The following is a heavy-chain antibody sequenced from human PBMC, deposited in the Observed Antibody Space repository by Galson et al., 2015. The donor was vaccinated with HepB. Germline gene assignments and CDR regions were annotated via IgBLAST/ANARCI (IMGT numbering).Heavy chain of an antibody. V-gene: IGHV3-30*18. Sequence: SLRLSCAASGFTFSSYGMHWVRQAPGKGLEWVAVISYDGSNKYYAGSVKGRFTISRDNSKNTLYLQMNSLRAEDTAVYYCAKDSIRGRYYYYGMDVWGQGTTVTVSS. CDR1: GFTFSSYG. J-gene: IGHJ6*02. CDR3: AKDSIRGRYYYYGMDV. CDR2: ISYDGSNK.